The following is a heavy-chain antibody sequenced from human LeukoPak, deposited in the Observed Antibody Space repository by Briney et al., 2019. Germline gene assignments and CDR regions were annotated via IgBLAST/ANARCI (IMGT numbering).Heavy chain of an antibody. V-gene: IGHV4-39*01. CDR3: ASRGAIIVGADY. D-gene: IGHD1-26*01. CDR2: IYYSGST. CDR1: GGSISSSGFY. J-gene: IGHJ4*02. Sequence: SETLSLTCTVSGGSISSSGFYWGWIRQPPGKGLEWIGSIYYSGSTYYNPSLKSRVTISVDTSKDQFSLKLTSVTAADTAVYYCASRGAIIVGADYWGQGTLVTVSS.